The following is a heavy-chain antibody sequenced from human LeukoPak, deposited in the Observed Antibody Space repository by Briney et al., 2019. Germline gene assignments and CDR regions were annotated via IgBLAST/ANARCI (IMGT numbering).Heavy chain of an antibody. CDR1: GFTFSSYG. CDR2: IRYDGSNK. V-gene: IGHV3-30*02. CDR3: ARRVPNEVITDYFDY. D-gene: IGHD3-16*01. Sequence: GGSLRLSCAASGFTFSSYGMHWVRQAPGKGLEWVAFIRYDGSNKYYADSVKGRFTISRDNSKNTLYLQMNSLRAEDTAVYYCARRVPNEVITDYFDYWGQGALVTASS. J-gene: IGHJ4*02.